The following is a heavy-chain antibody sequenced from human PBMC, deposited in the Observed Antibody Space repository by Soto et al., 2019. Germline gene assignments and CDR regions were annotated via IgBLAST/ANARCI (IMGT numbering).Heavy chain of an antibody. J-gene: IGHJ3*02. CDR3: ASPYGRTTPAFDI. Sequence: SVKVSCKASGGTFSSYAISWVRQAPGQGLEWMGGIIPIFGTANYAQKFQGRVTITADESTSTAYMELSRLRSEDTAVYYCASPYGRTTPAFDIWGQGTMVTVSS. CDR2: IIPIFGTA. D-gene: IGHD1-7*01. CDR1: GGTFSSYA. V-gene: IGHV1-69*13.